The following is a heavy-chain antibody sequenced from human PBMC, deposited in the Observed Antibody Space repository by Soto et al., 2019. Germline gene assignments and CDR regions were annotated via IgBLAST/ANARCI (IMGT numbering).Heavy chain of an antibody. J-gene: IGHJ6*02. D-gene: IGHD3-16*01. CDR2: IWYDGSNK. V-gene: IGHV3-33*01. CDR1: GFTFSSYG. Sequence: QVQLVESGGGVVQPGRSLRLSCAASGFTFSSYGMHWVRQAPGKGLEWVGLIWYDGSNKYYADSVKGRFTVSRDNSXXTLYLQMNGLRAEDTAIYYCAREAVRGSYYYGLDVWGQGTTVTVSS. CDR3: AREAVRGSYYYGLDV.